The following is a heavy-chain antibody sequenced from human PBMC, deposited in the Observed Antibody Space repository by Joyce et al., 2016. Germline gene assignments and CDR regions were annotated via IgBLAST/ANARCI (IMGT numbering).Heavy chain of an antibody. D-gene: IGHD3-16*01. V-gene: IGHV3-21*01. J-gene: IGHJ6*02. Sequence: QLVESGGGVVKAGGSLRLSCEASGSTFSSSSMSWFRQAPGKGLAGVAAISATSYYIFHAETVRGLFTVSRDNAKKTLYLQMNSLRAEDSAVFYCARGGISYYYAMDVWGQGTTVTVSS. CDR2: ISATSYYI. CDR3: ARGGISYYYAMDV. CDR1: GSTFSSSS.